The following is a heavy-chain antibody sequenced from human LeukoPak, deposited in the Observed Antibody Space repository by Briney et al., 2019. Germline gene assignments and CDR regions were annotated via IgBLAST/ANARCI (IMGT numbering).Heavy chain of an antibody. CDR1: GFTFSSYS. D-gene: IGHD3-22*01. J-gene: IGHJ4*02. CDR2: ISSSSSYI. Sequence: GGSLRLSCAASGFTFSSYSMNWVRQAPGKGLEWVSSISSSSSYIYYADSVKGRFTISRDNAKNSLYLQMNSLRAEDTAVYYCAREGTSWWLWDYWGQGTLVTVSS. CDR3: AREGTSWWLWDY. V-gene: IGHV3-21*04.